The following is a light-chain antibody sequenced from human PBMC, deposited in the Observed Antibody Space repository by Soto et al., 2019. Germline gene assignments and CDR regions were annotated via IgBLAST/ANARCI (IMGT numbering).Light chain of an antibody. CDR1: QSITTY. CDR2: AAS. J-gene: IGKJ4*01. CDR3: QQIYSAPLT. Sequence: IQLTQSPSSLYASVGDRVTITCRASQSITTYLNWYRQKPGKAPKLLIYAASSLQSGVPSRFSGSGSETEFTLSISSPQPEDFATYFCQQIYSAPLTFGGGTKVDIK. V-gene: IGKV1-39*01.